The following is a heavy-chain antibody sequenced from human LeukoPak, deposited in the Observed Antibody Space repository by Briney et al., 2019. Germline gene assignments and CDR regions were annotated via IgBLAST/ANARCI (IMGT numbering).Heavy chain of an antibody. J-gene: IGHJ4*02. CDR1: GLTFSSYW. CDR3: ARDFACSSTSCYHYFDY. V-gene: IGHV3-7*01. Sequence: PGGSLRLSCAASGLTFSSYWMSWVRQAPGKGLEWVANIKQDGSEKYYVDSVKGRFTISRDNAKNSLYLQMNSLRAEDTAVYYCARDFACSSTSCYHYFDYWGQGTLVTVSS. D-gene: IGHD2-2*01. CDR2: IKQDGSEK.